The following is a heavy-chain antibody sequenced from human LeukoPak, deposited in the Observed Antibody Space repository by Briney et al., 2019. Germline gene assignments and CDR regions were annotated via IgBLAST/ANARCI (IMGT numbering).Heavy chain of an antibody. J-gene: IGHJ4*02. V-gene: IGHV3-7*01. CDR2: IKQDGSEK. Sequence: PGGSLRLSCAASGFNFGSYSMTWVRQAPGKGLEWVANIKQDGSEKYYVDSVKGRFTISRDNAKNSLYLQMNSLRAEDTAVYYCARCGNGYYFDYWGQGTLVTVSS. CDR3: ARCGNGYYFDY. D-gene: IGHD2-8*01. CDR1: GFNFGSYS.